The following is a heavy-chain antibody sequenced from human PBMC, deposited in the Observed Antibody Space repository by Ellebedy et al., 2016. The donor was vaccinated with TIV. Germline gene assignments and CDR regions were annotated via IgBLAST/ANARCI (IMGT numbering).Heavy chain of an antibody. V-gene: IGHV1-69*13. CDR3: ARHIGYSNGPSEY. J-gene: IGHJ4*02. CDR1: GANFSGSA. CDR2: IIAIFGTT. D-gene: IGHD6-19*01. Sequence: SVQVSCKASGANFSGSAISWVRQAPGLGLEWIGGIIAIFGTTKYAQKFQGRVTITADQLTTTSYMELSGLRFEDTAIYYCARHIGYSNGPSEYWGQGSLVTVSS.